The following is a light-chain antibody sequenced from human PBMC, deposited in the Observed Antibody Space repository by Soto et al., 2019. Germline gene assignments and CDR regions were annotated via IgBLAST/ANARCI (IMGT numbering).Light chain of an antibody. V-gene: IGKV3-15*01. CDR3: QQYNNWPPWT. J-gene: IGKJ1*01. CDR1: QSVSSN. Sequence: EVVMTQSPATLSVSPGERATLSCRASQSVSSNLAWYQQKPGQATRLLIYGASTRATGIPARFSGSGSGTEFTLTISSLQSEDFAVYYCQQYNNWPPWTFGQGTTVESK. CDR2: GAS.